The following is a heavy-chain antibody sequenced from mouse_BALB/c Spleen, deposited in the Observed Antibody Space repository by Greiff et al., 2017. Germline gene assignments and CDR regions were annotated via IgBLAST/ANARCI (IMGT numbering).Heavy chain of an antibody. Sequence: VQLQQSGAELVRSGASVKLSCTASGFNIKDYYMHWVKQRPEQGLEWIGWIDPENGDTEYAPKFQGKATMTADTSSNTAYLQLSSLTSEDTAVYYCASFDYDGYFDVWGAGTTVTVSS. CDR2: IDPENGDT. CDR1: GFNIKDYY. D-gene: IGHD2-4*01. CDR3: ASFDYDGYFDV. V-gene: IGHV14-4*02. J-gene: IGHJ1*01.